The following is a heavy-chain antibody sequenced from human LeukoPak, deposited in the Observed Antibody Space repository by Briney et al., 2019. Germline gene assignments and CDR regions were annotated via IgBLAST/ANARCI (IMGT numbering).Heavy chain of an antibody. V-gene: IGHV3-7*01. CDR3: ARVRDGGLRGYWYFDL. CDR1: GFTFSSYW. D-gene: IGHD4-23*01. J-gene: IGHJ2*01. CDR2: IKQDGSEK. Sequence: GGSLRLSCAASGFTFSSYWMSWVRQAPGKGLEWVANIKQDGSEKYYVDSVKGRFTISRDNAKNSLYLQMNSLRAEDTAVYYCARVRDGGLRGYWYFDLWGRGTLVTVSS.